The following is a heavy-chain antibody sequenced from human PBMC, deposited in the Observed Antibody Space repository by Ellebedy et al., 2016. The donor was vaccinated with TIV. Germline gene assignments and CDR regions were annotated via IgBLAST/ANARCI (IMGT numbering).Heavy chain of an antibody. CDR1: GFTFRSEW. Sequence: PGGSLRLSCVASGFTFRSEWMSWVRQAPGKGLEWVANIKEDGSEKDYVDLVKGRFTISRDNAKNSLYLQMNNLRVEDTAVYYCARDDDDILTGRNAMDVWGQGTTVTVSS. CDR2: IKEDGSEK. CDR3: ARDDDDILTGRNAMDV. J-gene: IGHJ6*02. D-gene: IGHD3-9*01. V-gene: IGHV3-7*01.